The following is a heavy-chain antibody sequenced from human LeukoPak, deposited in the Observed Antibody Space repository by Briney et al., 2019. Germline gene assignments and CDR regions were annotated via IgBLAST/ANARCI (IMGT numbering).Heavy chain of an antibody. CDR3: ARNTGYKDFDH. V-gene: IGHV3-48*03. J-gene: IGHJ4*01. CDR2: IASDDTK. D-gene: IGHD5-24*01. CDR1: GFTFSNYE. Sequence: GESLRLSCAASGFTFSNYEMNWVRQAPGKGLEWISYIASDDTKYYADSVKGRFSISRDHAKNSLYLQMNSLRVEDTAVYYCARNTGYKDFDHWGHGTLVTVSS.